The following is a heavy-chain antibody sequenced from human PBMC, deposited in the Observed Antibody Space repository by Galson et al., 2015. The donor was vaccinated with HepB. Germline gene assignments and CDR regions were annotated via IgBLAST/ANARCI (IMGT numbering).Heavy chain of an antibody. D-gene: IGHD5-24*01. CDR3: AREEADGYSHDAFDI. V-gene: IGHV7-4-1*02. J-gene: IGHJ3*02. CDR1: GYTFTSYA. Sequence: SVKVSCKASGYTFTSYAMNWVRQAPGQGLEWMGWINTNTGNPTYAQGFTGRFVFSRNTLYLQMNSLRAEDTAVYYCAREEADGYSHDAFDIWGLGTMVTVSS. CDR2: INTNTGNP.